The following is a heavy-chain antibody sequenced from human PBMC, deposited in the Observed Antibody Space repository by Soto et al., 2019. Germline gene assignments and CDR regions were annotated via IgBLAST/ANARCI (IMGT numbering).Heavy chain of an antibody. D-gene: IGHD2-15*01. CDR1: GFMFSDYW. CDR2: IKQDGSEK. CDR3: ARLPHALGYPFDS. J-gene: IGHJ3*02. Sequence: EVQLVESGGGLVQPGGSLRLSCAASGFMFSDYWMSWVRQAPGKGLEWVANIKQDGSEKYHVDSVKGRFTFSRENAKNSLYVQMNSLRAEDTAVYYCARLPHALGYPFDSWGQGTMVTVSS. V-gene: IGHV3-7*01.